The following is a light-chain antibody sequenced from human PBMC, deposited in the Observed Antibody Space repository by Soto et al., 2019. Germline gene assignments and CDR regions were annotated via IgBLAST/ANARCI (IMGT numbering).Light chain of an antibody. V-gene: IGKV1-39*01. CDR1: QTISTY. J-gene: IGKJ2*01. CDR3: QQSHGIPYT. CDR2: AAS. Sequence: DIQMTQSPSSLSASVGDRVTITCRASQTISTYLNWYQQEPGKAPNLLIYAASSLQSGVPSRFNGSGSGTNFTLTISSLQPEDFAAYYCQQSHGIPYTFGQGTKLEIK.